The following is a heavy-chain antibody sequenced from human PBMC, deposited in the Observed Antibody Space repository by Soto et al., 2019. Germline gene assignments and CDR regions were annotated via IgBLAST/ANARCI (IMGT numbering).Heavy chain of an antibody. CDR1: GFTFSIYA. J-gene: IGHJ4*02. V-gene: IGHV3-23*01. CDR2: ISGNGGT. Sequence: EVQLLESGGGLVQPGGSLRLSCAASGFTFSIYAMSWVRQAPGKGLEWVSTISGNGGTSYADFVRGRVTISRDNSKNTLYLQMNSLRVDDTAVYYCAKDAPGSGLLSDYWGQGTLVTVSS. D-gene: IGHD3-22*01. CDR3: AKDAPGSGLLSDY.